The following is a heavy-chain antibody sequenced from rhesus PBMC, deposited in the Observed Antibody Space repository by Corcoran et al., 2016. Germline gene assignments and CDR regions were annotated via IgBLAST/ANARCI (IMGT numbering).Heavy chain of an antibody. CDR3: ASERVNYYDSGPYYGLDS. J-gene: IGHJ6*01. CDR1: GGSISSIY. Sequence: QLQLQESGPGLGKPSETLSVTCAVSGGSISSIYWSWTRQAPGQGPERMRYTYGSGSSTNYNPSLRGRVTLSVDTSKNQLSLKLSAVTAADTAVYYCASERVNYYDSGPYYGLDSWGQGVVVTVSS. V-gene: IGHV4-169*02. D-gene: IGHD3-28*01. CDR2: TYGSGSST.